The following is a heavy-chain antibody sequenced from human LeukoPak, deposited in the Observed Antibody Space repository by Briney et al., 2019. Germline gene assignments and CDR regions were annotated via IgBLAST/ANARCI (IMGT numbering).Heavy chain of an antibody. CDR2: ISSSSSTI. CDR1: GFTFSSYS. CDR3: ARTYYYDSSGFY. V-gene: IGHV3-48*02. D-gene: IGHD3-22*01. J-gene: IGHJ4*02. Sequence: GSLRLSCAASGFTFSSYSMNWVRQAPGKGLEWVSYISSSSSTIYYADSVKGRFTISRGNAKNSLYLQMNSLRDEDTAVYYCARTYYYDSSGFYWGQGTLVTVSS.